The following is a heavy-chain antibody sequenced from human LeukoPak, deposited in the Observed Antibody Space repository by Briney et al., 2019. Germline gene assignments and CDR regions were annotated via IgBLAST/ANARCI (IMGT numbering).Heavy chain of an antibody. CDR3: ARVTYCSSTSCYTGDYYYYYMDV. J-gene: IGHJ6*03. D-gene: IGHD2-2*02. CDR1: GYTFTNYG. CDR2: ISPYKGNT. V-gene: IGHV1-18*01. Sequence: ASVKVSCKASGYTFTNYGISWVRQAPGQGLEWMGWISPYKGNTHHAQKLQGRVTMTTDTSTSTAYMELKSLRPDDTAVYYCARVTYCSSTSCYTGDYYYYYMDVWGKGTTVTVSS.